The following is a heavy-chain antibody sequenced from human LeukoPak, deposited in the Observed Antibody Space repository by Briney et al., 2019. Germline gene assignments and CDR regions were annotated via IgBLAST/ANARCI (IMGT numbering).Heavy chain of an antibody. CDR1: GYTFTGYY. CDR2: INPNSGGT. Sequence: GASVKVSCKASGYTFTGYYMHWVRQAPGQGLEWMGWINPNSGGTNYAQKFQGRVTMTRDTSISTAYMELSRLRSDDTAVYYCARDFDRWLVLFDYWGQGTLVTVSS. CDR3: ARDFDRWLVLFDY. V-gene: IGHV1-2*02. J-gene: IGHJ4*02. D-gene: IGHD6-19*01.